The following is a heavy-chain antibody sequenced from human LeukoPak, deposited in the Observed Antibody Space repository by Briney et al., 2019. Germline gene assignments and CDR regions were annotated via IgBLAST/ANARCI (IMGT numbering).Heavy chain of an antibody. CDR3: AVGGGARYSSSSIEGY. V-gene: IGHV4-34*01. J-gene: IGHJ4*02. CDR1: GGSFSGYY. CDR2: INHSGST. Sequence: SETLSLTCAVYGGSFSGYYWSWIRQPPGKGLEGIREINHSGSTNYNPSLKSRVTISVDTSKNQFSLKLSSVTAADTAVYYCAVGGGARYSSSSIEGYWGQGTLVTVSS. D-gene: IGHD6-6*01.